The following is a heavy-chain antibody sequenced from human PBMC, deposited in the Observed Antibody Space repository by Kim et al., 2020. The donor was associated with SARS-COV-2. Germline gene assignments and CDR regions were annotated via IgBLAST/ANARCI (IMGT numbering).Heavy chain of an antibody. V-gene: IGHV4-59*01. CDR3: ARDYGDRHFDY. Sequence: TNDNPSLKSRVTITVDTAKNQFSLKLSSVTAADTAVYYCARDYGDRHFDYWGQGTLVTVSS. CDR2: T. D-gene: IGHD4-17*01. J-gene: IGHJ4*02.